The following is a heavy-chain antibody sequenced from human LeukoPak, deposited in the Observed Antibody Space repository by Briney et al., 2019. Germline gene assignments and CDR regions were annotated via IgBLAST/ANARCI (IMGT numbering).Heavy chain of an antibody. CDR1: GGSISSHY. CDR2: IYYSGST. Sequence: SETLSLTCTVSGGSISSHYWSWIRQPPGKRLEWIGYIYYSGSTNYNPSLKSRVTISVDTSKNQFSLKLSSVTAADTAVYYCAREVPASSPPDYWGQGTLVTVSS. V-gene: IGHV4-59*08. J-gene: IGHJ4*02. D-gene: IGHD2-2*01. CDR3: AREVPASSPPDY.